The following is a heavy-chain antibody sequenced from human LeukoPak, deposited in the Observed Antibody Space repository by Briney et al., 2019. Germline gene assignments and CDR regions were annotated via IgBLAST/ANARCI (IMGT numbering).Heavy chain of an antibody. J-gene: IGHJ3*02. CDR1: GGSISSYY. CDR3: ARGAVEMATMGAFDI. CDR2: IYYSGST. D-gene: IGHD5-24*01. V-gene: IGHV4-59*01. Sequence: SETLSLTCTVSGGSISSYYWSWTRQPPGKGLEWIGYIYYSGSTNYNPSLKSRVTISVDTSKNQFSLKLSSVTAADTAVYYCARGAVEMATMGAFDIWGQGTMVTVSS.